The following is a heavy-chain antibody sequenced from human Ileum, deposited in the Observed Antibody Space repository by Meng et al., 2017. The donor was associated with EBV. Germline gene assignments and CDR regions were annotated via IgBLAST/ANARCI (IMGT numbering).Heavy chain of an antibody. CDR2: TYYRSKWYN. D-gene: IGHD3-22*01. Sequence: QVQLQQPGPGLGKPSPTLSLTCAISGDSVASNSAAWNWIRQSPSRGLEWLGRTYYRSKWYNDYAVSVKSRITINPDTSKNQFSLQLNSVTPEDTAVYYCARDSSSSAYSPFDYWGQGTLVTVSS. CDR3: ARDSSSSAYSPFDY. CDR1: GDSVASNSAA. J-gene: IGHJ4*02. V-gene: IGHV6-1*01.